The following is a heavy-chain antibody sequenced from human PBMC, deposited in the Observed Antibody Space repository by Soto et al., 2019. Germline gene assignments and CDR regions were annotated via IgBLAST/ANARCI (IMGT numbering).Heavy chain of an antibody. CDR3: DRDPGVYVYYGFDI. CDR2: INLDGGST. V-gene: IGHV3-74*01. Sequence: GGSLRLSCAASRFSNSWLHWVRQVPGKGLVWVSLINLDGGSTNYADFVKGRFTISRDYATDTEYLQMNSKRPGDTAVYYCDRDPGVYVYYGFDIWGQGTTVTVSS. J-gene: IGHJ3*02. CDR1: RFSNSW. D-gene: IGHD5-12*01.